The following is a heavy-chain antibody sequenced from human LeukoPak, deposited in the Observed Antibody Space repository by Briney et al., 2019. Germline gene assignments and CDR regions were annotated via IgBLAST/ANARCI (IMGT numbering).Heavy chain of an antibody. CDR2: IYSGGST. CDR1: GFTFSSYS. D-gene: IGHD2-15*01. V-gene: IGHV3-53*01. J-gene: IGHJ6*02. Sequence: GGSLRLSCAASGFTFSSYSMNWVRQAPGKGLEWVSVIYSGGSTYYADSVKGRFTISRDNSKNTLYLQMNSLRAEDTAVYYCAREGVVHRGYYYGMDVWGQGTTVTVSS. CDR3: AREGVVHRGYYYGMDV.